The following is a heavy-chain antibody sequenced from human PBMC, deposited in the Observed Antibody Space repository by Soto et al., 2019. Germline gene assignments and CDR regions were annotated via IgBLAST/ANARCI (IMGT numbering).Heavy chain of an antibody. J-gene: IGHJ4*02. Sequence: PGGSLRLSCAASGFTFSDHYLDSVRPASGKGLEWVGRVRNKVNSYSTEYAASVKGRFTISRDVSQNSLYLRMNRLETEDTALYYCARGNLYYFDYCGQGTLVTVSS. CDR3: ARGNLYYFDY. CDR1: GFTFSDHY. D-gene: IGHD2-8*01. V-gene: IGHV3-72*01. CDR2: VRNKVNSYST.